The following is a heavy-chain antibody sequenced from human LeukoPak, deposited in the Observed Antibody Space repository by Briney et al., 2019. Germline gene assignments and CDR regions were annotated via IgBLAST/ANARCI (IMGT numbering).Heavy chain of an antibody. CDR3: ARDDTHYGSSGSFYDAFDI. D-gene: IGHD3-22*01. Sequence: GSLRLPCAASGFTFSNYWMTWVRRAPGKGLEWVANIRRDGSETHYVDSVMGRFTISRDNAKNSLYLQMNSLRAEDTAVYYCARDDTHYGSSGSFYDAFDIWGQGTMVTVSS. V-gene: IGHV3-7*01. J-gene: IGHJ3*02. CDR1: GFTFSNYW. CDR2: IRRDGSET.